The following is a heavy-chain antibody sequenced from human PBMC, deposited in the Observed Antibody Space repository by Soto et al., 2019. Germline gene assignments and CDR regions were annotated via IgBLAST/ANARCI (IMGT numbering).Heavy chain of an antibody. CDR1: GFTFRNYW. V-gene: IGHV3-74*01. D-gene: IGHD5-18*01. CDR2: ITSDGSST. CDR3: AKDRVTAMVTLYYGMDV. J-gene: IGHJ6*02. Sequence: PGGSLRLSCAASGFTFRNYWMHWVRQGPGKGLVWVSRITSDGSSTNYADSVKGRFTISRDNAKNTLYLQMNSLRAEDTAVYYCAKDRVTAMVTLYYGMDVRGQGTTVTVSS.